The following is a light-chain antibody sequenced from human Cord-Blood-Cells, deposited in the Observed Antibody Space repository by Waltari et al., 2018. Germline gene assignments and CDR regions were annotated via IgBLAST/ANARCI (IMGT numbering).Light chain of an antibody. CDR3: CSYAGSYTYVV. J-gene: IGLJ2*01. CDR1: SSDVGGYNY. Sequence: QSALTQPRSVSGSPGPSVTISCTGTSSDVGGYNYVSWYQHHPGKPPKLMIYDVRKRPSGVPDRFAGSKSGNTASLTISGLQAEDEADYYCCSYAGSYTYVVFGGGTKLTVL. CDR2: DVR. V-gene: IGLV2-11*01.